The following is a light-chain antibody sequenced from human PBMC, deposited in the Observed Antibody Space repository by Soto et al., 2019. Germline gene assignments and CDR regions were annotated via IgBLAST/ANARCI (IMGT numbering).Light chain of an antibody. J-gene: IGKJ4*01. Sequence: DLQMTQYPSSLSASVGDRATITCRASQSIRSYLNWYQQKPGKAPKLLIYAASSLQSGVPSRLSGSGSGTDFTFTISCMQYEDFATYECQQYYSYPVAFGGWTKVDIK. CDR2: AAS. V-gene: IGKV1-39*01. CDR1: QSIRSY. CDR3: QQYYSYPVA.